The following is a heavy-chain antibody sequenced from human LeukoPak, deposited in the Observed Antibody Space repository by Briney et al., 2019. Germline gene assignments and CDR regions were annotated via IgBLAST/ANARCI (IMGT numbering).Heavy chain of an antibody. CDR3: TTDTVVRGVIVDY. CDR1: GFTFSNAW. Sequence: GGSLRLSCAASGFTFSNAWMSWVRQAPGKGLEWVGRIKSKTDGGTTDYAAPVKGRLTISRDDSKNTLYLQMNSLKTEDTAVYYCTTDTVVRGVIVDYWGQGTLVTVSS. V-gene: IGHV3-15*01. J-gene: IGHJ4*02. CDR2: IKSKTDGGTT. D-gene: IGHD3-10*01.